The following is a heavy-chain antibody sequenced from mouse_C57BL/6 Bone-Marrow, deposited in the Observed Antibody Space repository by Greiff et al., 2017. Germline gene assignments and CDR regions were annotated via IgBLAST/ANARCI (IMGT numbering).Heavy chain of an antibody. CDR1: GFNIKDYY. CDR3: TTGDYYGSSKYYYAMDY. V-gene: IGHV14-1*01. Sequence: VHVKQSGAELVRPGASVKLSCTASGFNIKDYYMHWVKQRPEQGLEWIGRIDPEDGDPEYAPKFQGKATMTADTSSNTAYLQLSSLTSEETAVYYCTTGDYYGSSKYYYAMDYWGQGTSVTVSS. D-gene: IGHD1-1*01. CDR2: IDPEDGDP. J-gene: IGHJ4*01.